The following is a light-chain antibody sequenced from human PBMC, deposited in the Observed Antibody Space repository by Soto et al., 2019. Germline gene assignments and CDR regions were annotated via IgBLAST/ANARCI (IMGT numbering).Light chain of an antibody. CDR2: DAS. CDR1: ESVSSY. J-gene: IGKJ4*01. V-gene: IGKV3-11*01. Sequence: EIVLTQSPATLSLSPGERATLSCRASESVSSYLAWYQQRPGQAPRLLIYDASNRATGIPARFSGIGSGTDFTLTISSLEPEDFAVDYCQQRSNWPRTFGGGTKVEIK. CDR3: QQRSNWPRT.